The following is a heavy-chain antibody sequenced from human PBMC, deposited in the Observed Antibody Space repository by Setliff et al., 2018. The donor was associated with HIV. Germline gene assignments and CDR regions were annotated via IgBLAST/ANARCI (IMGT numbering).Heavy chain of an antibody. CDR1: GYTFTSYA. Sequence: GASVKVSCKASGYTFTSYAMHWVRQAPGQRLEWMGWINAGNGNTKYSQKFQGRVTITRDTSASTAYMELSSLRSEDTAVYYCARAERWPMGRYFDYWGQGTLVTSPQ. CDR2: INAGNGNT. CDR3: ARAERWPMGRYFDY. J-gene: IGHJ4*02. D-gene: IGHD1-1*01. V-gene: IGHV1-3*01.